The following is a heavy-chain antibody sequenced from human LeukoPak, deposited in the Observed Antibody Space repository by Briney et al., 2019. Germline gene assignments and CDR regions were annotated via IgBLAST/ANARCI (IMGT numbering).Heavy chain of an antibody. CDR2: IYENGGTT. J-gene: IGHJ4*02. D-gene: IGHD2-2*01. Sequence: GGSLRLSCVGSGFTFRSHAMSWVRQAPEKGLEFVSGIYENGGTTYYADSVKGRFSISRDNSKNTLYLQMDSLRAEDTAVYYCARSLYCSSTSCWGLGTRTNRDFDYWGQGTLVTVSS. CDR1: GFTFRSHA. V-gene: IGHV3-23*01. CDR3: ARSLYCSSTSCWGLGTRTNRDFDY.